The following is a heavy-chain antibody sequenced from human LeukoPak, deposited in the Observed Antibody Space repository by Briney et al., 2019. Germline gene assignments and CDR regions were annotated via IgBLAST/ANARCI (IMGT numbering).Heavy chain of an antibody. CDR3: ARTFMGATVFRDAFDI. CDR2: ISGGRGGT. Sequence: GGSLRLSCAASGFTFTNYAMIWVRQAPGKGLKWVSAISGGRGGTYHADSVKGRFTISRDNAKNSLYLQMDSLRAEDTAVYYCARTFMGATVFRDAFDIWGRGTMVTVSS. CDR1: GFTFTNYA. D-gene: IGHD1-26*01. J-gene: IGHJ3*02. V-gene: IGHV3-23*01.